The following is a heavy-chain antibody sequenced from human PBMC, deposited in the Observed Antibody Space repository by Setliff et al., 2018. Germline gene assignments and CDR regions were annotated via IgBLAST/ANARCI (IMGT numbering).Heavy chain of an antibody. J-gene: IGHJ4*02. CDR2: IYYSGST. CDR3: ARARSLDFDY. Sequence: SETLSLTCRVSGGSISSGNYYWGLIRQPPGKGLEWVATIYYSGSTYSNPSLKSRLTILIDKSKNQFSLNPTSVTAADTAVYYCARARSLDFDYWGQGMLVTVSS. CDR1: GGSISSGNYY. V-gene: IGHV4-39*07.